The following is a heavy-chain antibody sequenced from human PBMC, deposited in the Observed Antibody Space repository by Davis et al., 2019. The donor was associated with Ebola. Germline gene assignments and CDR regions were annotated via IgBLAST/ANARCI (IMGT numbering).Heavy chain of an antibody. D-gene: IGHD3-22*01. CDR2: IYHSGST. CDR1: GGSISSGGYY. V-gene: IGHV4-30-2*01. J-gene: IGHJ3*02. CDR3: ARAGDSSGYLGAFDI. Sequence: MPSETLSLTCTVSGGSISSGGYYWSWIRQPPGKGLEWIGYIYHSGSTYYNPSLKSRVTISVDRSKNQFSLKLSSVTAADTAVYYCARAGDSSGYLGAFDIWGQGTMVTVSS.